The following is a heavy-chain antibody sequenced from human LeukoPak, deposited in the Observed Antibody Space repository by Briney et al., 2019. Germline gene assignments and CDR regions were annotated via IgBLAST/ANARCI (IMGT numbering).Heavy chain of an antibody. CDR2: MNPKSGNT. CDR1: GYTFTSYD. Sequence: GASVKVSCKASGYTFTSYDINWVRQAPGQGLEWMGWMNPKSGNTVYAQKFQGRVTMTRNTSISTAYMELSSLRSEDTAVYYCASPTTSGSGWNWGQGTLVTVSS. V-gene: IGHV1-8*01. CDR3: ASPTTSGSGWN. D-gene: IGHD6-19*01. J-gene: IGHJ4*02.